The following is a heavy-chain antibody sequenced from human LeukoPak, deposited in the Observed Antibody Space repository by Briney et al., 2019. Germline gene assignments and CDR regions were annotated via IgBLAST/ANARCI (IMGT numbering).Heavy chain of an antibody. CDR2: IYYSGST. D-gene: IGHD6-13*01. CDR3: ARVPGRSSSWTLDY. J-gene: IGHJ4*02. CDR1: GGSIRSYY. V-gene: IGHV4-59*01. Sequence: PSETLSLTCTVSGGSIRSYYWSWIRQPPGKGLEWIGYIYYSGSTNYNPSLKSRVTISVDTSKNQFSLKLSSVTAANTAVYYCARVPGRSSSWTLDYWGQGTLVTVSS.